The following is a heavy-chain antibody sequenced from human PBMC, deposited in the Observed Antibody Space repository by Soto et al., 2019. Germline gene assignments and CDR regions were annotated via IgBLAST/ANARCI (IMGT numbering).Heavy chain of an antibody. Sequence: ASVKVSCKGSGYTFKAYAMHWVRQAPGHRLEWMGWINSGNGKTKYSQKFQDRVTITSDTSAKTAYMELRSLGSEDTAVYYCARGDIVAIFGMDVWGQGTTVTVSS. J-gene: IGHJ6*02. CDR3: ARGDIVAIFGMDV. CDR2: INSGNGKT. CDR1: GYTFKAYA. V-gene: IGHV1-3*01. D-gene: IGHD5-12*01.